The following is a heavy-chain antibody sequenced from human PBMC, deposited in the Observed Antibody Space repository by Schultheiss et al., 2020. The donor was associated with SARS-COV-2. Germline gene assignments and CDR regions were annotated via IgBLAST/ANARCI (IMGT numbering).Heavy chain of an antibody. D-gene: IGHD3-3*01. Sequence: SETLSLTCTVSGGSISSYYWSWIRQPPGKGLEWIGYIYYSGSTNYNPSLKSRVTISVDTSKNQFSLKLSSVTAADTAVYYCASPGDFWSGYYTAPFDYWGQGTLVTVSS. CDR2: IYYSGST. CDR1: GGSISSYY. CDR3: ASPGDFWSGYYTAPFDY. V-gene: IGHV4-59*08. J-gene: IGHJ4*02.